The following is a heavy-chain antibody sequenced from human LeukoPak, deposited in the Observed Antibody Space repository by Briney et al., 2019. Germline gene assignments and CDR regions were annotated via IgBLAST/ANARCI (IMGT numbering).Heavy chain of an antibody. V-gene: IGHV3-13*01. Sequence: GGSLRLSCAASGFTFSNYDMHWVRQATGKGLGWVSGIGTAGDIYYADSVKGRFTNSRDNAKNSLYLQLNSLRAKDTAVYYCAELGNTMIEGVWGKGTTVTISS. J-gene: IGHJ6*04. D-gene: IGHD3-22*01. CDR3: AELGNTMIEGV. CDR2: IGTAGDI. CDR1: GFTFSNYD.